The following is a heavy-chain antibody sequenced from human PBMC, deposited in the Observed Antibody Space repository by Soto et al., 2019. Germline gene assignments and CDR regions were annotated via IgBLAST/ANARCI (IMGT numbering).Heavy chain of an antibody. D-gene: IGHD3-10*01. Sequence: GGTLRLSCTASGYSFRSYAMRWFRHAPRKGLEWVAVILYDGSNKHFADSVKGRFTISIDDSKGIVYLQMNSVKSEDTAVYYCTRDLDQDNSITPDHYYYGLEVWGQGTMVTVSS. CDR3: TRDLDQDNSITPDHYYYGLEV. CDR1: GYSFRSYA. CDR2: ILYDGSNK. J-gene: IGHJ6*02. V-gene: IGHV3-33*01.